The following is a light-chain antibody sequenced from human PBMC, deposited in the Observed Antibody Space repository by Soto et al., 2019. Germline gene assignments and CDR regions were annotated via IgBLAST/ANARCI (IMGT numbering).Light chain of an antibody. CDR3: QQYDNWTQT. V-gene: IGKV3-15*01. J-gene: IGKJ1*01. CDR1: QSVSSN. Sequence: EIVMTQSPATLSVSPGERATLSCRASQSVSSNLAWYQQKPGQAPRLLIYGASTRATGIPARFSGTGSGTDFTLTVSSLQSEDFAVYYCQQYDNWTQTFGQGTKVDNK. CDR2: GAS.